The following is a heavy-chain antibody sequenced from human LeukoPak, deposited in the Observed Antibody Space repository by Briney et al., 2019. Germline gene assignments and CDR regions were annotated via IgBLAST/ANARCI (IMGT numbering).Heavy chain of an antibody. J-gene: IGHJ4*02. D-gene: IGHD2-2*01. CDR2: ISSSGSTI. CDR1: GFTFSDYY. V-gene: IGHV3-11*01. Sequence: GGSLRLSCAASGFTFSDYYMSWNRQAPGKGLEWVSYISSSGSTIYYADSVKGRFTISRDNAKNSLYLQMNSLRAEDTAVYYCARVVVVPAANYFDYWGQGTLVTVSS. CDR3: ARVVVVPAANYFDY.